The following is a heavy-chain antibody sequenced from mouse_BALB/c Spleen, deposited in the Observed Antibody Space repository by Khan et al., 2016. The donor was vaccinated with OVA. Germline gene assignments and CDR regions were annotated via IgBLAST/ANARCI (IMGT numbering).Heavy chain of an antibody. CDR3: ARNDYGGIAY. V-gene: IGHV5-12*02. D-gene: IGHD2-4*01. Sequence: EVELVESGGGLVQPGGSLKLSCATSGFTFSDYYMYRVRQTPEKRLEWVAYTSYGGGNIYYPDTVQGRFTISRDNAKNTLYLQMSRLKSEDTAMYYCARNDYGGIAYWGQGTLVTVSA. CDR2: TSYGGGNI. CDR1: GFTFSDYY. J-gene: IGHJ3*01.